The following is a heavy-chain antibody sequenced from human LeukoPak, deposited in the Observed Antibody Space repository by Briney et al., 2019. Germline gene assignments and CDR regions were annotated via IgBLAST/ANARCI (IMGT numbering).Heavy chain of an antibody. CDR2: ISGSGGST. D-gene: IGHD6-6*01. V-gene: IGHV3-23*01. CDR1: GFTFSSYA. CDR3: AKDPIEYSSSSTYFDY. Sequence: PGGSLRLSCAASGFTFSSYAMSWVRQAPGKGLEWVSAISGSGGSTYYAGSVKGRFTISRDNSKNTLYLQMNSLRAEDTAVYYCAKDPIEYSSSSTYFDYWGQGTLVTVSS. J-gene: IGHJ4*02.